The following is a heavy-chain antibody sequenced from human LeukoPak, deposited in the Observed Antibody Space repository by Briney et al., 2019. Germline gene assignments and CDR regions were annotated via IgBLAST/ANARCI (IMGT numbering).Heavy chain of an antibody. D-gene: IGHD3-10*01. CDR3: ARDRDPGSLIGAFDI. V-gene: IGHV3-33*01. CDR2: IWYDGSNK. J-gene: IGHJ3*02. Sequence: PGGSLRLSCAASGFTFSSYGMHWVRQAPGKGLEWVAVIWYDGSNKYYADSVKGRFTISRDNSKNTLYLQMNSLRAEDTAVYYCARDRDPGSLIGAFDIWGQGTMVTVSS. CDR1: GFTFSSYG.